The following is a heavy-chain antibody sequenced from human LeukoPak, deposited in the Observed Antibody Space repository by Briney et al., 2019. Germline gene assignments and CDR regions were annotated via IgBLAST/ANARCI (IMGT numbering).Heavy chain of an antibody. CDR1: GFTFSSYA. CDR3: ARGESIAAAGTGYFDY. J-gene: IGHJ4*02. Sequence: GGSLRLSCAASGFTFSSYAMHWVRQAPGKGLEWVAVISYDGSNKYYADSVKGRFTISRDNSKNTLYLQMNSLRAEDTAVYYCARGESIAAAGTGYFDYWGQGTLVTVSS. D-gene: IGHD6-13*01. V-gene: IGHV3-30-3*01. CDR2: ISYDGSNK.